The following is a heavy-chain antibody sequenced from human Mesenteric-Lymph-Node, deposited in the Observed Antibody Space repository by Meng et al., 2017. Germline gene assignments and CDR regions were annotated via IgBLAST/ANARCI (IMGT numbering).Heavy chain of an antibody. V-gene: IGHV4-4*02. Sequence: QVLPPESGPELVKPSGTLLLTCAVSGGYISSSNWWSWVRQPPGKGLEWIGKIYHSGITIYNPSLKSRVTMSVDNSKNQFPLKLNSMTAAGTAVYYCARDTTGGEDHQRVWGQGTLVTVSS. CDR2: IYHSGIT. CDR1: GGYISSSNW. CDR3: ARDTTGGEDHQRV. D-gene: IGHD1-14*01. J-gene: IGHJ4*02.